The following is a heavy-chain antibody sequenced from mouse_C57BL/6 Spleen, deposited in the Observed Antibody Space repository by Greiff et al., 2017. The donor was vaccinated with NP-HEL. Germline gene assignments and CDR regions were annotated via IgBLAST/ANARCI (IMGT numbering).Heavy chain of an antibody. CDR2: ISYSGST. CDR3: AREGVYYYGSSFWYFGV. D-gene: IGHD1-1*01. J-gene: IGHJ1*03. Sequence: EVMLVESGPGMVKPSPSLSLTCTVSGYSITSGYVWYWIRHSPGNNLERRGYISYSGSTNYNPSLKSRISITHDTSKNHFFLKLNSVTTEDTATYYCAREGVYYYGSSFWYFGVWGTGTTVTVPS. CDR1: GYSITSGYV. V-gene: IGHV3-1*01.